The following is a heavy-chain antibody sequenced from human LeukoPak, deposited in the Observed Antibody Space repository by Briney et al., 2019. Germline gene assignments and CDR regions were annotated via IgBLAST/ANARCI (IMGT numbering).Heavy chain of an antibody. V-gene: IGHV1-2*02. CDR3: ARLVLQNIVVAGLKFDY. D-gene: IGHD6-19*01. J-gene: IGHJ4*02. CDR2: INPNSGGA. CDR1: GYTFTDYY. Sequence: ASVKVSCRASGYTFTDYYMNWVRQAPGQGLEWMGWINPNSGGAKYAQKFQGRVTMTRDTSISTAHMELSGLRPDDTAVYYCARLVLQNIVVAGLKFDYWGQGTLVTVSS.